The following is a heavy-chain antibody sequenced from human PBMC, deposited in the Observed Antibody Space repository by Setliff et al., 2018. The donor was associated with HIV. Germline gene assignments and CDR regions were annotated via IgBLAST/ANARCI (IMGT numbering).Heavy chain of an antibody. Sequence: QPGGSLRLSCAASGFTFSHYAMTWVRLSPEKGLEWVSTISGSGRSTYYADSVKGRFTVSRDNSKNKLFLQMNTLRAEDTATYYCVKGGDYTNPFDYWGHGNLVTVSS. CDR2: ISGSGRST. V-gene: IGHV3-23*01. D-gene: IGHD4-4*01. CDR1: GFTFSHYA. CDR3: VKGGDYTNPFDY. J-gene: IGHJ4*01.